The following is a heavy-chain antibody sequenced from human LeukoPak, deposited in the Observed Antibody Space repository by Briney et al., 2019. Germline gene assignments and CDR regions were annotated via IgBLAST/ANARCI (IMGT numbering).Heavy chain of an antibody. J-gene: IGHJ4*02. CDR3: ARLVASSSWWDY. CDR1: DGSISSYC. V-gene: IGHV4-4*07. Sequence: PSETLSLTCTVSDGSISSYCWSWVRQPAGKGLEWIGRMHVSGSTIYNPSLKSRVTISVDTSKNQFSLKLSSVTAADTAVYYCARLVASSSWWDYWGQGTLVTVSS. CDR2: MHVSGST. D-gene: IGHD6-13*01.